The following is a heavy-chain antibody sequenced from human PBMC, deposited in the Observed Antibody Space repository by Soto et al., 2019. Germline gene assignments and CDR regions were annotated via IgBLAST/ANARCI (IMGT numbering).Heavy chain of an antibody. CDR2: IYYSGST. J-gene: IGHJ2*01. D-gene: IGHD3-10*02. V-gene: IGHV4-39*01. Sequence: PPGKGLEWIGSIYYSGSTYYNPSLKSRVTISVDTSKNQFSLKLSSVTAADTAFFFHAEDGIRDVRSVSAFLLNRSSDL. CDR3: AEDGIRDVRSVSAFLLNRSSDL.